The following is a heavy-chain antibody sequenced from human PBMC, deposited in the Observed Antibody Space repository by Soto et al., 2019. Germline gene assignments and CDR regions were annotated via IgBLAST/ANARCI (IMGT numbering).Heavy chain of an antibody. CDR2: INPDSGGT. CDR3: ARKVRDYNFDY. J-gene: IGHJ4*02. CDR1: GYMLSDYY. D-gene: IGHD4-17*01. Sequence: QVQLAQSGAEVKKPGASVKVSCKASGYMLSDYYLHWVRQAPGQGLEWMGWINPDSGGTKYTQKFQGRVTRTRDTSISTAYMELSALRSNDTAVYYCARKVRDYNFDYWGQGTLVTVSS. V-gene: IGHV1-2*02.